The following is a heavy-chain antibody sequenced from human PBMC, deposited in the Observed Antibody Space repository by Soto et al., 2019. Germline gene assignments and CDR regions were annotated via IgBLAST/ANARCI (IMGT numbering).Heavy chain of an antibody. CDR1: GFTFGSYG. CDR2: ISYDGSNK. D-gene: IGHD6-13*01. V-gene: IGHV3-30*18. CDR3: AKEYKYSSSPDY. Sequence: QVQLVESGGGVVQPGRSLRLSCAASGFTFGSYGMHWVRQAPGKGLEWVAVISYDGSNKYYADSVKGRFTISRDNSKNTLYLQMNSLRAEDTAVYYCAKEYKYSSSPDYWGQGTLVTISS. J-gene: IGHJ4*02.